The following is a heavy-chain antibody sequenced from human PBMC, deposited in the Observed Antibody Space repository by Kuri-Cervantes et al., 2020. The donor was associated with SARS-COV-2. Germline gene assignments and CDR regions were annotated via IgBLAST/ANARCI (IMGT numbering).Heavy chain of an antibody. CDR3: AEKSGAAGYYDY. CDR1: GGTFSSYA. J-gene: IGHJ4*02. D-gene: IGHD6-13*01. Sequence: SVKVSCKASGGTFSSYAISWVRQAPGQGLEWMGGIIPIFGTANYAQKFQGRVTITADESASTAYMELSSLRSEDTAVYYCAEKSGAAGYYDYWGQGTLGTVSS. CDR2: IIPIFGTA. V-gene: IGHV1-69*13.